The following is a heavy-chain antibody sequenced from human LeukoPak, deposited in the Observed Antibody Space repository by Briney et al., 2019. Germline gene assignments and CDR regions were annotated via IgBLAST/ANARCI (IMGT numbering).Heavy chain of an antibody. CDR3: AKYPKDLVVPAASQYYYYYMDV. CDR2: IYYSGST. J-gene: IGHJ6*03. D-gene: IGHD2-2*01. V-gene: IGHV4-59*01. CDR1: GGSISSYY. Sequence: SETLSLTCTVSGGSISSYYWSWIRQPPGKGLEWIGYIYYSGSTNYNPSLKSRVTISVDTSKNQFSLKLSSVTAADTAVYYCAKYPKDLVVPAASQYYYYYMDVWGKGTTVTVSS.